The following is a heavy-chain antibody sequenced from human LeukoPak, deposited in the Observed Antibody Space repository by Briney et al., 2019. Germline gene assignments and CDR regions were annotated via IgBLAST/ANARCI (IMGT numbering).Heavy chain of an antibody. CDR2: ICSGGST. Sequence: PGGSLRLSCAAPGFTASSNYMSWGRQAPGKGLEWVSVICSGGSTNYADSVKGRFTISRDNSKNTLFLQMNSLRAEDTAVYYCARRGSGSYYNLDYWGQGTLVTVSS. CDR1: GFTASSNY. CDR3: ARRGSGSYYNLDY. D-gene: IGHD3-10*01. V-gene: IGHV3-53*01. J-gene: IGHJ4*02.